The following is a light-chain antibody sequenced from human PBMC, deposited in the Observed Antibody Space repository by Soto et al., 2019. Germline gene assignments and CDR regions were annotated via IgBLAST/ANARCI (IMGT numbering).Light chain of an antibody. Sequence: QSVLTQPASVSASPGQSITISCTGTSTDIGAYKFVSWYQQHPGKAPKLMIYEGTSRPSGVSNRFSGSKSGNTASLTISGLQAEDEADYYCTSYTSSTPFYVFGTGTKVTVL. J-gene: IGLJ1*01. CDR2: EGT. CDR3: TSYTSSTPFYV. V-gene: IGLV2-14*01. CDR1: STDIGAYKF.